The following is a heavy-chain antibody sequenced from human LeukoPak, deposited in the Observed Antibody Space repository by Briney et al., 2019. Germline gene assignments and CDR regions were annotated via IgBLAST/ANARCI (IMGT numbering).Heavy chain of an antibody. D-gene: IGHD1-26*01. CDR3: ARDVGARAFDY. CDR2: INPSGCST. J-gene: IGHJ4*02. CDR1: GYTFTSYY. Sequence: GAAVKVSCKASGYTFTSYYMHWVRQAPGQGLEWMGIINPSGCSTTYAQKFQGRVTMTRDTSTSTVYMELSSLRSEDTAVYYCARDVGARAFDYWGQGTLVTVSS. V-gene: IGHV1-46*01.